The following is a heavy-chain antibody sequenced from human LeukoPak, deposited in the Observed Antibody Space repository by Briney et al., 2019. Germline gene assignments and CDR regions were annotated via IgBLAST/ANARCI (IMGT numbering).Heavy chain of an antibody. CDR1: GFTFGDYA. CDR2: IRSKAYGGTT. D-gene: IGHD6-13*01. CDR3: IRGFTAAGLLDY. V-gene: IGHV3-49*04. Sequence: GGSLRLSCTASGFTFGDYAMSWVRQAPGKGLEWVGFIRSKAYGGTTEYAASVKGRFTISGDDSKSIAYLQMNSRKTEDTAVYYCIRGFTAAGLLDYWGQGTLVTVSS. J-gene: IGHJ4*02.